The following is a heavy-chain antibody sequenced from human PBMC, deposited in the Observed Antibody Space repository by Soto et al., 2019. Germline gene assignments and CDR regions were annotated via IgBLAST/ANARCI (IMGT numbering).Heavy chain of an antibody. V-gene: IGHV3-30*18. CDR3: AKPRLRYFDWHGMDV. CDR1: GFTFSSYG. Sequence: QVQLVESGGGVVQPGRSLRLSCAASGFTFSSYGMHWVRQAPGKGLEWVAVISYDGSNKYYADSVKGRFTISRDNSKNTLYLQMNSLRAEDTAVYYCAKPRLRYFDWHGMDVWGQGTTVTVSS. D-gene: IGHD3-9*01. J-gene: IGHJ6*02. CDR2: ISYDGSNK.